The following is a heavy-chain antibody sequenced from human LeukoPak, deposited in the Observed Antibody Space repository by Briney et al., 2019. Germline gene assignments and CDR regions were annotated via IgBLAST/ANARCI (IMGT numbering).Heavy chain of an antibody. CDR1: GFTFRSYG. V-gene: IGHV3-21*01. CDR2: ISSSSSSYI. D-gene: IGHD3-16*01. Sequence: GGSLRLSCAASGFTFRSYGIHWVRQAPGKGLEWVSSISSSSSSYIYYADSVKGRFTISRDNAKNSLYLQMNSLRAEDTAVYYCARDGGDAFDIWGQGTMVTVSS. CDR3: ARDGGDAFDI. J-gene: IGHJ3*02.